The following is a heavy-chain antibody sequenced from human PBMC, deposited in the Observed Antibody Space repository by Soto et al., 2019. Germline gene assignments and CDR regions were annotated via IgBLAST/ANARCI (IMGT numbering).Heavy chain of an antibody. Sequence: GGSLRLSCAASGFTFSSYAMHWVRQAPGKGLEWVAVISYDGSNKYYADSVKGRFTISRDNSKNTLYLQMNSLRAEDTAVYYCARESVVVVPAVYYSGMDVWGQGTTVTVSS. J-gene: IGHJ6*02. CDR2: ISYDGSNK. D-gene: IGHD2-2*01. CDR1: GFTFSSYA. V-gene: IGHV3-30-3*01. CDR3: ARESVVVVPAVYYSGMDV.